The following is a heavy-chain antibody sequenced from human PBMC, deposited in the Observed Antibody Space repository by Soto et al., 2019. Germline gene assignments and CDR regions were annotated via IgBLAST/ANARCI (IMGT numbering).Heavy chain of an antibody. J-gene: IGHJ3*02. CDR3: ARDLGNVVAAKFGVSGDNSFDI. D-gene: IGHD2-15*01. CDR1: GGTLGSYA. CDR2: IIPIFGTA. V-gene: IGHV1-69*01. Sequence: SAKVSWEDCGGTLGSYASSWVRQAHGQGLEWMGGIIPIFGTANYAQKFQGRVTSTADESTSTAYMELSSLRSEDTAVYYCARDLGNVVAAKFGVSGDNSFDIWCQGTMVTV.